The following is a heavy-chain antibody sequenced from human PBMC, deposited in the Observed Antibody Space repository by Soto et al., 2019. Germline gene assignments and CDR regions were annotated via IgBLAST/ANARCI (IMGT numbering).Heavy chain of an antibody. CDR3: AAQPGYCSGGSCYYY. D-gene: IGHD2-15*01. CDR1: GGSISSYY. CDR2: IYYSGST. Sequence: SETLSLTCTVSGGSISSYYWSWIRQPPGKGLEWIGYIYYSGSTNYNPSLKSRVTISVDTSKSQFSLKLSSVTAADTAVYYCAAQPGYCSGGSCYYYWGQGTLVTVSS. V-gene: IGHV4-59*01. J-gene: IGHJ4*02.